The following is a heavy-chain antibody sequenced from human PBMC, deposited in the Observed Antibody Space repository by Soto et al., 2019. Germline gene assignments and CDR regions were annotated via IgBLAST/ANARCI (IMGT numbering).Heavy chain of an antibody. V-gene: IGHV4-31*03. CDR1: GGSISSGDNY. J-gene: IGHJ6*03. CDR2: IYYSGST. Sequence: PSETLSLTCTVSGGSISSGDNYWSWIRQHPGKGLEWIAFIYYSGSTYYNPSLKSRVTISVDTSKNQFSLELSSVTAADTAVYYCARAPQLLFYYYYYMDVWGKGTTVTVSS. CDR3: ARAPQLLFYYYYYMDV. D-gene: IGHD2-2*01.